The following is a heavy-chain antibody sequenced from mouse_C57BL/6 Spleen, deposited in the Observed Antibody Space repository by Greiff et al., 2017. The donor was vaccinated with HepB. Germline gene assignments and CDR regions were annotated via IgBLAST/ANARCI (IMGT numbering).Heavy chain of an antibody. CDR1: GYTFTSYW. CDR2: IHPNSGST. V-gene: IGHV1-64*01. J-gene: IGHJ4*01. Sequence: VKLQQPGAELVKPGASVKLSCKASGYTFTSYWMHWVKQRPGQGLEWIGMIHPNSGSTNYNEKFKSKATLTVDKSSSTAYMQLSSLTSEDSAVYYCARRDYRWDAMDYWGQGTSVTVSS. CDR3: ARRDYRWDAMDY. D-gene: IGHD2-4*01.